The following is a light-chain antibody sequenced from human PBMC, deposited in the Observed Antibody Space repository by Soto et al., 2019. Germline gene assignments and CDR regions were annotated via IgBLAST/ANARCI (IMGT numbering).Light chain of an antibody. Sequence: EIVMTQSPATLSVVPGKRAALSCLASQSVRSNLAWYQHTPGQARRLLIYAASNRAAGLRARFSGSGSGTDFTLTISSLEPEDFAVYYCQQRNNWPPGITFGQGTRLEIK. J-gene: IGKJ5*01. CDR1: QSVRSN. CDR3: QQRNNWPPGIT. CDR2: AAS. V-gene: IGKV3-11*01.